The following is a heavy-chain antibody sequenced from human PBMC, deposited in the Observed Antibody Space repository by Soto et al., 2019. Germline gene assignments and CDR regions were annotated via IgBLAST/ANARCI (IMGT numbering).Heavy chain of an antibody. CDR3: ARLNGYCVSTSCHRHYGLDV. Sequence: SETLSLTCTVSGGSISSSSYYWGWIRQPPGKGLEWIGSIYYSGSTYYNPSLKSRVTISVDTSMNEFSLRLSSVTAADTAVYYCARLNGYCVSTSCHRHYGLDVWGQGTKDTVSS. CDR1: GGSISSSSYY. CDR2: IYYSGST. V-gene: IGHV4-39*01. J-gene: IGHJ6*02. D-gene: IGHD2-2*03.